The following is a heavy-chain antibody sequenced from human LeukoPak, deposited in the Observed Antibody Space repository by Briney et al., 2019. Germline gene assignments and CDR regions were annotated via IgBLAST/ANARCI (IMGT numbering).Heavy chain of an antibody. V-gene: IGHV3-30-3*01. CDR3: ARGVYSYGYIGGFFDY. D-gene: IGHD5-18*01. Sequence: GGSLRLSCAASGFTFSSYAMHWVRQAPGKGLEWVAVISYDGSNKYYADSVKGRFTISRDNSKSTLYLQMNSLRAEDTAVYYCARGVYSYGYIGGFFDYWGQGTLVTVSS. CDR1: GFTFSSYA. CDR2: ISYDGSNK. J-gene: IGHJ4*02.